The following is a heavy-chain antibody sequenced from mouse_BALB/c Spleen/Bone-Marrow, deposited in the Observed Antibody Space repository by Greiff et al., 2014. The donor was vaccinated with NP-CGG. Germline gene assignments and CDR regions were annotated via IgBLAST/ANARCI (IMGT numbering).Heavy chain of an antibody. Sequence: VQLQESGAELVRPGASVKVSCKASGYTFTSYWINWVKQRPGQGLEWIGNIYPSDSYTNYNQNFKDKATLTVAKSSSTAYMQLSSPTSEDSAVYYCTRQYGNYYAMDYWGQGTSVTVSS. CDR1: GYTFTSYW. V-gene: IGHV1S126*01. CDR2: IYPSDSYT. J-gene: IGHJ4*01. CDR3: TRQYGNYYAMDY. D-gene: IGHD2-10*02.